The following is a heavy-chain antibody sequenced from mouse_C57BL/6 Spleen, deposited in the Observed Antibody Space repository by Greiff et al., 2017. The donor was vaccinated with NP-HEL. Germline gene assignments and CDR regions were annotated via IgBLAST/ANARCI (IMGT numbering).Heavy chain of an antibody. CDR2: IDPSDSYT. CDR3: ARSYGNYPPDY. J-gene: IGHJ2*01. V-gene: IGHV1-69*01. D-gene: IGHD2-1*01. CDR1: GYTFTSYW. Sequence: VQLQQPGAELVMPGASVKLSCKASGYTFTSYWMHWVKQRPGQGLEWIGEIDPSDSYTNYNQKFKGKSTLTVDKSSSTAYMQLSSLTSEDSAVYYCARSYGNYPPDYWGQGTTLTVSS.